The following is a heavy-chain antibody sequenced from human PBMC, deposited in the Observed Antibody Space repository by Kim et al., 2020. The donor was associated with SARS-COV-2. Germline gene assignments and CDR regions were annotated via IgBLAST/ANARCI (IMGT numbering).Heavy chain of an antibody. D-gene: IGHD6-6*01. Sequence: ASVKVSCKASGYTFTSYDINWVRQATGQGLEWMGWMNPNSGNTGYAQKFQGRVTMTRNTSISTAYMELSSLRSEDTAVYYCARGMQLVLYYYYYGMDVWGQGTTVTVSS. CDR3: ARGMQLVLYYYYYGMDV. CDR1: GYTFTSYD. CDR2: MNPNSGNT. J-gene: IGHJ6*02. V-gene: IGHV1-8*01.